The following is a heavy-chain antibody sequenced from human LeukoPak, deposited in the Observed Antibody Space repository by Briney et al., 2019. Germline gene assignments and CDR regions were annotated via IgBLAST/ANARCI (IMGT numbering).Heavy chain of an antibody. Sequence: ASVKVSCKASGYTFTSYYMHWVRQAPGQGLEWMGIINPSGGSTSYAQKLQGRVTMTGDTSTSTLYMELSSLRPEDTAVYYCARDGWSEMGTILREVVSDYWGQGTLVTVSS. J-gene: IGHJ4*02. D-gene: IGHD5-24*01. CDR3: ARDGWSEMGTILREVVSDY. CDR1: GYTFTSYY. CDR2: INPSGGST. V-gene: IGHV1-46*01.